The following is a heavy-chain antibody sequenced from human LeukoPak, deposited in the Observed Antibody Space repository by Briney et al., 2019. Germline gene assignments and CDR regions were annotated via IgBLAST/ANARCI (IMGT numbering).Heavy chain of an antibody. J-gene: IGHJ4*02. CDR3: AKSLYGGCDY. D-gene: IGHD3-16*02. Sequence: GGSLRLSCAASGFTFSSYMMYWVRQAPGKGLEWVSGVNGNGGSTSYADSVKGRFTIFRDNSKNTVYLQMNSLRVEDTAVYYCAKSLYGGCDYWGQGTVVTVSS. CDR1: GFTFSSYM. V-gene: IGHV3-23*01. CDR2: VNGNGGST.